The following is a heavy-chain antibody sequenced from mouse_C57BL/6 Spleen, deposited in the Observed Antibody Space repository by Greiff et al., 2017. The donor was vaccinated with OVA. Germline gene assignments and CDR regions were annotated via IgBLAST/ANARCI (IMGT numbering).Heavy chain of an antibody. CDR3: ARPSSKRYFDV. Sequence: EVKVEESGGGLVKPGGSLKLSCAASGFTFSSYTMSWVRQTPEKRLEWVATISGGGGNTYYPDSVKGRFTISRDNAKNTLYLQMSSLRSEDTALYYCARPSSKRYFDVWGTGTTVTVSS. J-gene: IGHJ1*03. CDR2: ISGGGGNT. CDR1: GFTFSSYT. D-gene: IGHD2-10*02. V-gene: IGHV5-9*01.